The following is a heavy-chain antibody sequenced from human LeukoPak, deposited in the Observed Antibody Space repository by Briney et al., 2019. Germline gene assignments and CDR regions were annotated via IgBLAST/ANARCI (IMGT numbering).Heavy chain of an antibody. V-gene: IGHV3-74*01. J-gene: IGHJ4*02. CDR3: ARERPFDY. Sequence: GGSLRLSCAASGFTFSSYWMHWLRQTPGQGLVWVSRISGDGSSTTYAESVKDRFTISRDNAKNTLYLEMNSLRAEDTAVYYCARERPFDYWGQGTLVTVSS. CDR1: GFTFSSYW. D-gene: IGHD6-6*01. CDR2: ISGDGSST.